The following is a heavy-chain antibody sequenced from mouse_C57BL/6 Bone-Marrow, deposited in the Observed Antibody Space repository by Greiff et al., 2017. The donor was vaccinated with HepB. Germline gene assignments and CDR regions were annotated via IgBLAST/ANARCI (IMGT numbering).Heavy chain of an antibody. CDR1: GYAFTNYL. CDR3: ARRGLYYDYDGFAY. J-gene: IGHJ3*01. V-gene: IGHV1-54*01. Sequence: VKLQESGAELVRPGTSVKVSCKASGYAFTNYLIEWVKQRPGQGLEWIGVINPGSGGTNYNEKFKGKATLTADKSSSTAYMQLSSLTSEDSAVYFCARRGLYYDYDGFAYWGQGTLVTVSA. D-gene: IGHD2-4*01. CDR2: INPGSGGT.